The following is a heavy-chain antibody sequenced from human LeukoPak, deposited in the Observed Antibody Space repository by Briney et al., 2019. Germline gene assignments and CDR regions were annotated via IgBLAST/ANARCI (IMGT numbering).Heavy chain of an antibody. Sequence: ASETLSLTCTVSGGSISSSSYYWGWIRQPPGKGLEWIGSIYYSGSTYYNPSLKSRVTISVDTSKNQFSLKLSSVTAADTDVYYCARHRGVTIFGVVKYYFDYWGQGTLVTVSS. CDR3: ARHRGVTIFGVVKYYFDY. J-gene: IGHJ4*02. D-gene: IGHD3-3*01. CDR1: GGSISSSSYY. V-gene: IGHV4-39*01. CDR2: IYYSGST.